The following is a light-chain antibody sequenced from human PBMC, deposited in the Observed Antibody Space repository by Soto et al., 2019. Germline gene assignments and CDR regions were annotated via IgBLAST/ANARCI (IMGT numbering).Light chain of an antibody. J-gene: IGKJ1*01. CDR1: QSVRTN. CDR2: YAS. V-gene: IGKV3D-15*01. CDR3: QQYAYWPET. Sequence: MMTQFPDTVSVTAGETVTLSCGASQSVRTNLAWYQQRPGQAPRLLIHYASTRASDIPARFSGSGSGTNFTLAISSLQSEEFAVYYCQQYAYWPETVGQGTKVDIK.